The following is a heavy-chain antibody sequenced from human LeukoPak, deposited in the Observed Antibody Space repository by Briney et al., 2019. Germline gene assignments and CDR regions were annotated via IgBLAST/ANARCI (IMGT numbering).Heavy chain of an antibody. D-gene: IGHD6-19*01. CDR1: GGTITTSY. J-gene: IGHJ2*01. CDR3: AREGVAGTPWWFFDL. V-gene: IGHV4-59*01. CDR2: IYYTGSA. Sequence: SETLSLTCTVSGGTITTSYWRWIRQPPGKGLEWIGYIYYTGSANYNPSLRSRVTISVDPSKTQFSLKLSSVTAADTAVYYCAREGVAGTPWWFFDLWGRGTLVTVSS.